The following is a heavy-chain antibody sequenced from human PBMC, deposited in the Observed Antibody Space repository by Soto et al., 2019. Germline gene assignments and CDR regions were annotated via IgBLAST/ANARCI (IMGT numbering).Heavy chain of an antibody. V-gene: IGHV4-59*01. Sequence: SETLSLTCTVSGGSISSYYWRWIRQPPGKGLEWIGYIYYSGSTNYNPSLKSRVTISVDTSKNQFSLKLSSVTAADTAVYYCASVGAEDAFDIWGQGTMVTVSS. CDR3: ASVGAEDAFDI. CDR1: GGSISSYY. D-gene: IGHD1-26*01. J-gene: IGHJ3*02. CDR2: IYYSGST.